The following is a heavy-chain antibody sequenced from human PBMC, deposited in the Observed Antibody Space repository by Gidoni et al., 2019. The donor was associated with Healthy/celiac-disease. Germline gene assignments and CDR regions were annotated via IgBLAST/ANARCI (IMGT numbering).Heavy chain of an antibody. CDR1: GFTVSGYA. D-gene: IGHD2-2*02. CDR3: AKDFCSSTSCYTHWFDP. CDR2: ISGSGGST. V-gene: IGHV3-23*01. J-gene: IGHJ5*02. Sequence: EVQLLESGGGLVKPGGSLRLSCAASGFTVSGYAMSWVRQARGKGLEWVSAISGSGGSTYYADSGKGRFTISRDISKNTLYLQMNSLRAEDTAVYYCAKDFCSSTSCYTHWFDPWGQGTLVTVSS.